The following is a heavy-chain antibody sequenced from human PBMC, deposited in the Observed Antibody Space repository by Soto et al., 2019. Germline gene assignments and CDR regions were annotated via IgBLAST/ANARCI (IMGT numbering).Heavy chain of an antibody. J-gene: IGHJ5*02. CDR2: ISASSGTI. D-gene: IGHD6-6*01. CDR3: ARDRRGTPRPDCFDP. V-gene: IGHV3-48*01. CDR1: GFGFSYYS. Sequence: GGSLRLSCAASGFGFSYYSMNWVRQAPGKGLEWVSYISASSGTIYYADSVRGRFTISRDNAENSLYLQMNSLRAEDTAVYYCARDRRGTPRPDCFDPWGQGTLVTVSS.